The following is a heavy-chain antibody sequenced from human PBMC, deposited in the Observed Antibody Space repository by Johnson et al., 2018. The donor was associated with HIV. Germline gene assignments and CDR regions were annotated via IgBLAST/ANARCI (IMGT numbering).Heavy chain of an antibody. D-gene: IGHD3-3*01. V-gene: IGHV3-66*01. CDR3: ASTIFGVAWHAFDI. Sequence: VQLVESGGNLVQPGGSLRLSCAASGFTVSSNYMTWVRQAPGKGLEWVSVIYSGGSTYYADSVKGRFIISRDNSKNTLYLQMNSLRAEDTAVYYCASTIFGVAWHAFDIWGQGTMVIVSS. CDR2: IYSGGST. J-gene: IGHJ3*02. CDR1: GFTVSSNY.